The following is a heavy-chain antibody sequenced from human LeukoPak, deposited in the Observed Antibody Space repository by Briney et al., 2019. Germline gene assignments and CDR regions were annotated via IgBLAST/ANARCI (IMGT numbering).Heavy chain of an antibody. CDR1: GYTFTDYY. J-gene: IGHJ4*02. Sequence: ASVKVSCKVSGYTFTDYYIHWVRQAPGRGLEWMGRINSNSGGANHAQKFQGRVTMTRDTSISTAYMELTRLGSDDTAVYYCARDQRRCSSTSCPFDYWGQGTLVTVSS. CDR3: ARDQRRCSSTSCPFDY. CDR2: INSNSGGA. V-gene: IGHV1-2*06. D-gene: IGHD2-2*01.